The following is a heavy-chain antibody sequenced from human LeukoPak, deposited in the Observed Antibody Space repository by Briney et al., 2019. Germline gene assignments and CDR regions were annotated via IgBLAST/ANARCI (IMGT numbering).Heavy chain of an antibody. CDR2: ISYDGSNK. CDR3: ARANGLRYEPSTFDY. V-gene: IGHV3-30*09. CDR1: GFIFSRHA. Sequence: GGSLRLSCEASGFIFSRHAMHWVRQAPGKGLEWVAVISYDGSNKYSTASVQGRFAVSRDNSRNTLSLQMNSLRPEDTAVYYCARANGLRYEPSTFDYWGQGTLVTVSS. J-gene: IGHJ4*02. D-gene: IGHD2-2*01.